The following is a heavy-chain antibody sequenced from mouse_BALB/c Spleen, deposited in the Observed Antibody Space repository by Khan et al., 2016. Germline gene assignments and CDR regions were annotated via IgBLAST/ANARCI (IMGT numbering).Heavy chain of an antibody. CDR3: ASYRYYCGSSRYFDV. V-gene: IGHV9-3-1*01. Sequence: QIQLVQSGPELKKPGKTVKISCKASGYTFTNYGMNWVKQAPGKGLKWMGWINTYSGESTYADDFKGRFAFSLETSANTAYLQINNLKNEDTATXFCASYRYYCGSSRYFDVWGAGTTVTVSS. CDR2: INTYSGES. CDR1: GYTFTNYG. D-gene: IGHD1-1*01. J-gene: IGHJ1*01.